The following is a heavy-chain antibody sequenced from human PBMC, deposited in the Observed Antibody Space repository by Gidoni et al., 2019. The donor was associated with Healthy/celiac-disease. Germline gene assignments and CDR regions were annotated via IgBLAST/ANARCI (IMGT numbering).Heavy chain of an antibody. J-gene: IGHJ5*02. CDR3: ARDSSSFGWFDP. V-gene: IGHV1-18*01. CDR1: GYTFTSYG. D-gene: IGHD6-6*01. CDR2: ISSYNGNT. Sequence: QVQLVPSGAEVHTPGASVPLSCTPSGYTFTSYGISWVRQAPGQGLEWMGWISSYNGNTNYAQKLKGRVTMTTDTSTSTAYMELRSLRSDDTAVYYCARDSSSFGWFDPWGQGTLVTVSS.